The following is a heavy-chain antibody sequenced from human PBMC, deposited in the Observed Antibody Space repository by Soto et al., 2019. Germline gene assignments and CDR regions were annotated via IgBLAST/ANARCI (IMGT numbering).Heavy chain of an antibody. CDR1: GFIFSSYW. Sequence: EVQLMESGGGLVQPGGSLRLSCAASGFIFSSYWMTWLRQAPGKGLEWVANIRADGSASNYLDSVRGRFTISRDNAKNSLYLQMNSLRAEDTAVYYCARDPVRGDNYNFDYWGQGTLVTVSS. V-gene: IGHV3-7*01. J-gene: IGHJ4*02. D-gene: IGHD3-10*01. CDR2: IRADGSAS. CDR3: ARDPVRGDNYNFDY.